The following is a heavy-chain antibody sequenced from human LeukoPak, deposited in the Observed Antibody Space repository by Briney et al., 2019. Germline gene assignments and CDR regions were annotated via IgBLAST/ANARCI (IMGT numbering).Heavy chain of an antibody. D-gene: IGHD6-19*01. CDR3: ARDSTWLLDY. CDR2: IKEDGSVK. Sequence: PGGSLRLSCTASGFTFSSHWMTWVCQPPGKGLEWVANIKEDGSVKYYVDSVKGRFTISRDNTKNALYLQMNSLRADDTAVYFCARDSTWLLDYWGQGTLITVSS. J-gene: IGHJ4*02. V-gene: IGHV3-7*03. CDR1: GFTFSSHW.